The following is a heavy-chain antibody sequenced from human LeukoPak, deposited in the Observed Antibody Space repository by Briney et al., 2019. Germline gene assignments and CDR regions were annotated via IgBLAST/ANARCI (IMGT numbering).Heavy chain of an antibody. Sequence: PSQTLSLTCTVSGGSISSGSYYWSWIRQPAGKGLEWIGRIYTSGSTNYNPSLKSRVTISVDTSKNQFSLKLSSVTAADTAVYYCASRPVMWANRNEYFQHWGQGTLVTVSS. CDR3: ASRPVMWANRNEYFQH. CDR1: GGSISSGSYY. D-gene: IGHD4-11*01. J-gene: IGHJ1*01. V-gene: IGHV4-61*02. CDR2: IYTSGST.